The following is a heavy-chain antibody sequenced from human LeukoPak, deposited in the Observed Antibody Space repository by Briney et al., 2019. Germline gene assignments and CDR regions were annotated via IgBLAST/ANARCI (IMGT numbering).Heavy chain of an antibody. V-gene: IGHV1-24*01. CDR2: FDPEDGET. Sequence: GASVKVSCKVSGYTLTELSMHWVRQAPGKGLEWMGGFDPEDGETIYAQKFQGRVTMTEDTSTDTAYMELSSLRSEDTAVYYCATEVSFGVVRAAIEGYYYGMDVWGQGTTVTVSS. J-gene: IGHJ6*02. CDR1: GYTLTELS. CDR3: ATEVSFGVVRAAIEGYYYGMDV. D-gene: IGHD2-2*01.